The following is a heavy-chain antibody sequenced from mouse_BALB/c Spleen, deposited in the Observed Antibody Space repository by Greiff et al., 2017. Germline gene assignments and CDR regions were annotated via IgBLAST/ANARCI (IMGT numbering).Heavy chain of an antibody. Sequence: VQLQQSGAELVKPGASVKLSCTASGFNIKDTYMHWVKQRPEQGLEWIGRIDPANGNTKYDPKFQGKATITADTSSNTAYLQLSSLTSEDTAVYYCATLITEGFDYWGQGTTLTVSS. J-gene: IGHJ2*01. CDR1: GFNIKDTY. V-gene: IGHV14-3*02. D-gene: IGHD1-1*01. CDR3: ATLITEGFDY. CDR2: IDPANGNT.